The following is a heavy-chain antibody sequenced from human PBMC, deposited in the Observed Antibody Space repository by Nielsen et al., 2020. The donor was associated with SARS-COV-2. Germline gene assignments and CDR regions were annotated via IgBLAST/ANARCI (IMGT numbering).Heavy chain of an antibody. CDR2: IWYDGSNK. J-gene: IGHJ4*02. D-gene: IGHD6-19*01. CDR3: AKRDSSAWYFRD. V-gene: IGHV3-33*06. CDR1: GFTFSSYG. Sequence: GGSLRLSCAASGFTFSSYGMHWVRQAPGKGLEWVAVIWYDGSNKYYADSVKGRFTISRDNSKNTLYLQMNSLRAEDTAVYYCAKRDSSAWYFRDWGQGTVVTVSS.